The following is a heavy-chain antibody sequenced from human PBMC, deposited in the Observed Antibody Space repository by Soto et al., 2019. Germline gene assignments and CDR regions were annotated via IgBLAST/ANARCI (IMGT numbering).Heavy chain of an antibody. Sequence: QVQLQQSGPGLVKPSQTLSLTCTVSGGSISGDYYHWTWIRQSPGKGLEWIGYVFHSGSVLYNPALKSRLIISVETSKNQSYLRLSSVTAADTAVYFCAREDDGGDRDYYGLDVWGQGHTVTVSS. V-gene: IGHV4-30-4*08. CDR2: VFHSGSV. J-gene: IGHJ6*02. CDR1: GGSISGDYYH. CDR3: AREDDGGDRDYYGLDV. D-gene: IGHD2-21*02.